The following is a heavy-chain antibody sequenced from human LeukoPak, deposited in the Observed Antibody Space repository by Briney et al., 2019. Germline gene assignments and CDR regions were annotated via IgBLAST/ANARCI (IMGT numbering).Heavy chain of an antibody. J-gene: IGHJ5*02. D-gene: IGHD6-13*01. Sequence: GESLKISCQGSGYSFTSYWIGWVRQMPGKGLEWMGIIYPGDSDTRYSPSFQGQVTISADKSISTAYLQWSSLKASDTAMYYCARRVAAAGNWFDPWGQGTLVTVSS. V-gene: IGHV5-51*01. CDR3: ARRVAAAGNWFDP. CDR2: IYPGDSDT. CDR1: GYSFTSYW.